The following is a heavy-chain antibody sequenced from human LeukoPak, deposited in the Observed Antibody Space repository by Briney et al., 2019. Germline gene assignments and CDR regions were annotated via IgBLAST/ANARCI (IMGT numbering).Heavy chain of an antibody. CDR3: AKPPSYYYDSSGFVLDY. D-gene: IGHD3-22*01. CDR1: GFTFRSYA. V-gene: IGHV3-23*01. CDR2: ISGSGSST. Sequence: GGSLRLSCAASGFTFRSYAMSWVRQAPGKGLEWVSGISGSGSSTYYADSVKGRFTISRDNSKNTLYLQMNSLKAEDTAVYYCAKPPSYYYDSSGFVLDYWGQGALVTVSS. J-gene: IGHJ4*02.